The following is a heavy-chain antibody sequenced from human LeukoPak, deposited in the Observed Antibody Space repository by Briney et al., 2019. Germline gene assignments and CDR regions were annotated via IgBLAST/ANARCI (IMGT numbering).Heavy chain of an antibody. CDR3: ARERYGDYVN. CDR1: GFTFSSYA. V-gene: IGHV3-30-3*01. Sequence: GGSLRLSCAASGFTFSSYAMHWVRQAPGKGLEWVAVISYDGSNKYYADSVKGRFTISRDNSKNTLYLQMNSLRAEDTAVYYCARERYGDYVNWGQGTLVTVSS. D-gene: IGHD4-17*01. J-gene: IGHJ4*02. CDR2: ISYDGSNK.